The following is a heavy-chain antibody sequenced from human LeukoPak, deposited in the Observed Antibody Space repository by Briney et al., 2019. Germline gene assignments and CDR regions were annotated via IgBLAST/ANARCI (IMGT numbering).Heavy chain of an antibody. CDR3: AREYSGYGGRDY. V-gene: IGHV5-51*01. J-gene: IGHJ4*02. D-gene: IGHD5-12*01. Sequence: GASLQISCKASGSSFTSYWIGWVRQLPGKGLEWMGIIYPGDSDTRYSPSFQGQVTISADKSISTAYLQWSSLKASDTAMYYCAREYSGYGGRDYWGQGTLVTVSS. CDR2: IYPGDSDT. CDR1: GSSFTSYW.